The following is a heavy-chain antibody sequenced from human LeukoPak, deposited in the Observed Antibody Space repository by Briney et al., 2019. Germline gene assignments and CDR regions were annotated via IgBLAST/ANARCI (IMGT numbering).Heavy chain of an antibody. CDR1: GLIFSKYW. J-gene: IGHJ4*02. CDR2: IKPDGSEK. D-gene: IGHD6-19*01. Sequence: LPGGSLRLSCAASGLIFSKYWMTWVRQAPGKGLEWVASIKPDGSEKYYLDSVKGRFTISRDNARDSLYLQMNSLRDDDTSVYFCARDASALYWGRGTLVTVSS. CDR3: ARDASALY. V-gene: IGHV3-7*01.